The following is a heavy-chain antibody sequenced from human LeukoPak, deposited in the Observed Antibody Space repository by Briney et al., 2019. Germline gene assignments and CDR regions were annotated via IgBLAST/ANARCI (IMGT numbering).Heavy chain of an antibody. Sequence: GGSLRLSCAASGFSFTTYWMSWVRQAPGKGLEWVANINQDGTEKYYVDSVKGRFTISRDNAKNSLYLQMNSLRAEDTAVYYCARPISSSWWNWGQGTLVTVSS. V-gene: IGHV3-7*01. CDR1: GFSFTTYW. D-gene: IGHD6-13*01. CDR3: ARPISSSWWN. J-gene: IGHJ4*02. CDR2: INQDGTEK.